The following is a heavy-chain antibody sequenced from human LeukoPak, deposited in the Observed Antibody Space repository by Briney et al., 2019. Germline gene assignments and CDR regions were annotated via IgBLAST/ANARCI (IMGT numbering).Heavy chain of an antibody. CDR1: GYTFTGYY. J-gene: IGHJ5*02. CDR2: IIPIFGTA. V-gene: IGHV1-69*13. Sequence: SVKVSCKASGYTFTGYYMHWVRQAPGQGLEWMGGIIPIFGTANYAQKFQGRVTITADESTSTAYMELSSLRSEDTAVYYCASREQLWFSSWGQGTLVTVSS. CDR3: ASREQLWFSS. D-gene: IGHD5-18*01.